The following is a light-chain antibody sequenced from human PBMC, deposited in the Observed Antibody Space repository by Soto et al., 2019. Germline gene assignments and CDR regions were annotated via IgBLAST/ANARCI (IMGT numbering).Light chain of an antibody. V-gene: IGKV3-20*01. Sequence: EIVLTQSPGTLSLSPGERATLSCRASQSVSSNYLAWYQHKPGQAPRLLIYGASSRATGIPDRFSGSGSGTDFTLTISRLEPEDCAVYYCQQYGNSPRYTFGQGTKLEIK. CDR1: QSVSSNY. CDR3: QQYGNSPRYT. CDR2: GAS. J-gene: IGKJ2*01.